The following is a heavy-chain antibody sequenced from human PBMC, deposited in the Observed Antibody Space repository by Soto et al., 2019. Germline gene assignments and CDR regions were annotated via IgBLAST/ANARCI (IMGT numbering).Heavy chain of an antibody. CDR2: ISGSGGST. V-gene: IGHV3-23*01. Sequence: EVQLLESGGGLVQPGGSLRLSCAASGFTFSSYAMNWVRQAPGMGLEWVSAISGSGGSTYYADSVKGRFTISRDNSKNTLYLQMSSLRAEDTAVYYCAKAVIPNRYYFDYWGQGTLVTVSS. J-gene: IGHJ4*02. CDR1: GFTFSSYA. CDR3: AKAVIPNRYYFDY. D-gene: IGHD3-22*01.